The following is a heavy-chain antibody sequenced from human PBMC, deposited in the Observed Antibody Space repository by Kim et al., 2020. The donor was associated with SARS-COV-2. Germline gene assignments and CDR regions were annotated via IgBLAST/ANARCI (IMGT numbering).Heavy chain of an antibody. V-gene: IGHV3-30*18. J-gene: IGHJ4*02. D-gene: IGHD2-21*01. Sequence: GGSLRLSCAASGFTFSSYGMHWVRQAPGKGLEWVAVISYDGSNKYYADSVKGRFTISRDNSKNTLYLQMNSLRAEDTAVYYCAKDEGSRYCGGDCYTAGDYWGQGTLVTVSS. CDR2: ISYDGSNK. CDR3: AKDEGSRYCGGDCYTAGDY. CDR1: GFTFSSYG.